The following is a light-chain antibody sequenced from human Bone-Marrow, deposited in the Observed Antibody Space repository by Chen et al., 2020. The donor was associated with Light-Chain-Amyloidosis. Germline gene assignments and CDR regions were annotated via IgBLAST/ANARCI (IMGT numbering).Light chain of an antibody. CDR3: QQYGPSPLT. CDR2: GSS. CDR1: QTISSNY. Sequence: EIVLTQSPGTLSLSPGEGANLSCRASQTISSNYLTWYQQKFGQAPRLLIYGSSSRATGIPDRFTGSGSGTDFTLTINSLEPEDFAMYYCQQYGPSPLTFGGGTKVEIK. J-gene: IGKJ4*01. V-gene: IGKV3-20*01.